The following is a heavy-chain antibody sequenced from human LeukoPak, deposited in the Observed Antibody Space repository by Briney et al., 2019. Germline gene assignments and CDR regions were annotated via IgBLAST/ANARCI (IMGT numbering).Heavy chain of an antibody. V-gene: IGHV4-34*01. J-gene: IGHJ5*02. CDR1: GGSFSGYY. CDR3: ARGLPFIVVVPAASSRWFDP. D-gene: IGHD2-2*01. CDR2: INHSGST. Sequence: SETLSLTCAVYGGSFSGYYWSWIRQPPGKGLEWIGEINHSGSTNYNPSLRSRVTISVDTSKNQFSLKLSSVTAADTAVYYCARGLPFIVVVPAASSRWFDPWGQGTLVTVSS.